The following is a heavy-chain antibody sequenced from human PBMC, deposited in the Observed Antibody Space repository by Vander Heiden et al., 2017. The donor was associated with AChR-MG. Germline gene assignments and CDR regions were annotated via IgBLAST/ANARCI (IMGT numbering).Heavy chain of an antibody. V-gene: IGHV1-8*01. J-gene: IGHJ2*01. CDR3: ARTLVFGVSSDL. CDR2: MNPNSGNT. CDR1: GYTFTSYD. D-gene: IGHD2-15*01. Sequence: QVQLVQSGAEVKKRGASVKVSCKASGYTFTSYDINLERQATGQGLEWMGWMNPNSGNTGYAQKFQGRVTMTRNTSISTAYMELSSLRSEDTAVYYCARTLVFGVSSDLWGRGTLVTVSS.